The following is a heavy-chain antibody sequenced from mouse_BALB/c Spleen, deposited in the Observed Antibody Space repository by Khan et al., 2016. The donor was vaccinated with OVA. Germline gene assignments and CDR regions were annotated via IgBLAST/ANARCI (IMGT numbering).Heavy chain of an antibody. Sequence: QVQLQQSGAELARPGASVKLSCKASGYTFTDSYINWVKLRTGQGLEWIGEISPGSGDTYYNERFKGKATLTADKSSSTAYMQLSSLTSEASAVYFCERRNYFGDTFAEWGQGTLVTVSA. CDR3: ERRNYFGDTFAE. V-gene: IGHV1-77*01. J-gene: IGHJ3*01. CDR1: GYTFTDSY. CDR2: ISPGSGDT. D-gene: IGHD1-1*01.